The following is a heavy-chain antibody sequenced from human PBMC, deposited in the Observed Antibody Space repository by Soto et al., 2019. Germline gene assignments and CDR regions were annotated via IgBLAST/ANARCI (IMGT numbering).Heavy chain of an antibody. Sequence: ASVKVSCKASGYTFTSYDINWVRQAPGQRLEWMGWINAGNGNTKYSQKFQGRVTITRDTSASTAYMELSSLRSEDTAVYYCARDQSEWELLSPFDYWGQGTLVTVSS. CDR3: ARDQSEWELLSPFDY. V-gene: IGHV1-3*01. CDR2: INAGNGNT. CDR1: GYTFTSYD. J-gene: IGHJ4*02. D-gene: IGHD1-26*01.